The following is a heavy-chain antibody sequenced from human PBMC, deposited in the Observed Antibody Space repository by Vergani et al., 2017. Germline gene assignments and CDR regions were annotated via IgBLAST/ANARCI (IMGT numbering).Heavy chain of an antibody. CDR1: GGTFSTYA. D-gene: IGHD5-24*01. CDR2: IIPILGTA. Sequence: QVQLVQSGAEVKKPGSSVKVSCKASGGTFSTYAISWVRQAPGQGLEWMGGIIPILGTANYAQNFQGRVTITADESTSTGYMELSSLRAEDTAVYYCARDSGRRDGYNLGVWGYWGQGTLVTVSS. J-gene: IGHJ4*02. V-gene: IGHV1-69*01. CDR3: ARDSGRRDGYNLGVWGY.